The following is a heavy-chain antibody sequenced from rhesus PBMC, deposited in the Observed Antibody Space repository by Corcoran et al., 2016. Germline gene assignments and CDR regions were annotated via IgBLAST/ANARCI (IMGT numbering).Heavy chain of an antibody. J-gene: IGHJ4*01. Sequence: QLQLQESGPGLVKPSETLSVTCAVSGDSISSSYWSWIRQAPGKGLEWIGYIYGSGSSTNYNPSLKCRGTLSVDTSKNQRSLKLSSVTTADTAVYYCARPYSGSWTLFDYWGQGVLVTVSS. CDR3: ARPYSGSWTLFDY. CDR2: IYGSGSST. V-gene: IGHV4-169*01. D-gene: IGHD6-25*01. CDR1: GDSISSSY.